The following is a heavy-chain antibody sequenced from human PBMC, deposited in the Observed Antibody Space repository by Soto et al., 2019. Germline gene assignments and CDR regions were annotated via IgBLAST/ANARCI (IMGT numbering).Heavy chain of an antibody. CDR1: GGSISSSRYY. CDR2: IYYSGST. V-gene: IGHV4-39*01. J-gene: IGHJ6*02. D-gene: IGHD2-21*01. CDR3: ARHAIQGQMNTIYYYYGMDV. Sequence: PXETLSVSCTVSGGSISSSRYYWGWIRQPPGKGLEWIGSIYYSGSTYYNPSLKSRVTISVDTSKNQFSLKLSSVTAADTAVYYCARHAIQGQMNTIYYYYGMDVWGQGTTVTVSS.